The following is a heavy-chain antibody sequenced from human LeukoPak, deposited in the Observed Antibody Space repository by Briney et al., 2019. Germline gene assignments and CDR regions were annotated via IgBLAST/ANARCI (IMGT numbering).Heavy chain of an antibody. CDR3: ATPYYYDNSVYAFDI. CDR2: IYHSGST. J-gene: IGHJ3*02. CDR1: GGSISSSNW. V-gene: IGHV4-4*02. D-gene: IGHD3-22*01. Sequence: SETLSLTCAVSGGSISSSNWWSWVRQPPGKGLEWIGEIYHSGSTNYNPSLKSRVTISVDKSKNQFSLKLSSVTAADTAVYYCATPYYYDNSVYAFDIWGQGTMVTVSS.